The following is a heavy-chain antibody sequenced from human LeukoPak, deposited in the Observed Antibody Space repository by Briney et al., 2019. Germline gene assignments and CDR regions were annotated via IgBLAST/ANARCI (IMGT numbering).Heavy chain of an antibody. CDR1: GFTFSNYW. CDR3: AREKGNYDGYYNYYMDV. V-gene: IGHV3-7*01. D-gene: IGHD4-11*01. CDR2: IKQDGSDK. Sequence: PGGSLRLSCAASGFTFSNYWMNWVRQAPGKGLEWVANIKQDGSDKYYVDSVKGRFTTSRDNAKNSLYLQMNSLRAEDTAVYYCAREKGNYDGYYNYYMDVWGKGTTVTVSS. J-gene: IGHJ6*03.